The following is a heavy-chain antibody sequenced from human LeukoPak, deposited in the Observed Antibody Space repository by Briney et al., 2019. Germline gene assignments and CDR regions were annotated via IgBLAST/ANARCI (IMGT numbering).Heavy chain of an antibody. CDR2: ISGSGGST. J-gene: IGHJ4*02. D-gene: IGHD6-19*01. CDR1: GFTFSSYA. CDR3: AKGPVYSSGSEHDY. V-gene: IGHV3-23*01. Sequence: GGSLGLSCAASGFTFSSYAMSWVRQAPGKGLEWVSAISGSGGSTYYADSVKGRFTISRDNSKNTLYLQMNSLRAEDTAVYYCAKGPVYSSGSEHDYWGQGTLVTVSS.